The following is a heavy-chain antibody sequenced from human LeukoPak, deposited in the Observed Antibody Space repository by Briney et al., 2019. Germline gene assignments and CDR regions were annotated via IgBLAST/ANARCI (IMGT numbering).Heavy chain of an antibody. Sequence: SETLSLTCTVSGGSISSGSYYWSWIRQPAGKGLEWIGRIYTSRSTNYNPSLKSRVTISVDTSKNQFSLKLSSVTAADTAVYYCARVVEDYDFWSGYNYYYYMDVWGKGTTVTVSS. J-gene: IGHJ6*03. D-gene: IGHD3-3*01. CDR1: GGSISSGSYY. V-gene: IGHV4-61*02. CDR2: IYTSRST. CDR3: ARVVEDYDFWSGYNYYYYMDV.